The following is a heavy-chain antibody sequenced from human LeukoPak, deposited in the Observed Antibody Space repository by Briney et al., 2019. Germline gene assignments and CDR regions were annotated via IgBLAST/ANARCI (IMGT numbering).Heavy chain of an antibody. Sequence: GGSLRLSCAVSEFTFSSYNLNWVRQAPGKGLEWVSSISTSSSYIYYADSVKGRFTISRDNAKNSLYLQMINLRSEDTAVYYCARHSPSLRYFDWLLAAFDIWGQGTMVTVSS. V-gene: IGHV3-21*04. D-gene: IGHD3-9*01. J-gene: IGHJ3*02. CDR1: EFTFSSYN. CDR3: ARHSPSLRYFDWLLAAFDI. CDR2: ISTSSSYI.